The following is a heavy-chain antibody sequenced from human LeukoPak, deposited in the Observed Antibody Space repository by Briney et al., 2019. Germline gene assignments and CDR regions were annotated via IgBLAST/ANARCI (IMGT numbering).Heavy chain of an antibody. CDR3: ARDGRIAGNFDY. Sequence: ASVKVSRKSSVCTFSSYAISWVRQAPGQGLEWMGGIIPIFGTANYAQKFQGRVTITADESTSRAYMELSSLRSEDTAVHYCARDGRIAGNFDYGGQGSLATVSS. CDR1: VCTFSSYA. V-gene: IGHV1-69*13. CDR2: IIPIFGTA. D-gene: IGHD6-13*01. J-gene: IGHJ4*02.